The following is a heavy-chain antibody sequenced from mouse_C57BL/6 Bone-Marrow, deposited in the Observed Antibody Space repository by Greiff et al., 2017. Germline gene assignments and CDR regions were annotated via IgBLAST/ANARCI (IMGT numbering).Heavy chain of an antibody. J-gene: IGHJ2*01. CDR3: ARSGYYGSSFDY. CDR1: GYTFTSYT. V-gene: IGHV1-4*01. CDR2: INPSSGYT. D-gene: IGHD1-1*01. Sequence: QVQLQQSGAELARPGASVKMSCKASGYTFTSYTMHWVKQRPGQGLEWIGYINPSSGYTKYNQKFKDKDTLTADKSSSTAYMQLSSLTSEDSAVYYCARSGYYGSSFDYWGQGTTLTVSS.